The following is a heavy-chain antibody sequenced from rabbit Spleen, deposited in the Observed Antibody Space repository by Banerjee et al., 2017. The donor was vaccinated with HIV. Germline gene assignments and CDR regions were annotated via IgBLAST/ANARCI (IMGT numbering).Heavy chain of an antibody. V-gene: IGHV1S40*01. CDR1: GFSFSSSGY. J-gene: IGHJ4*01. CDR3: ARDLVAVIGWNFRL. CDR2: IYTSSGST. D-gene: IGHD1-1*01. Sequence: QSLEESGGGLVQPEGSLTLTCTASGFSFSSSGYMCWVRQAPGKGLEWIGCIYTSSGSTYYASWAKGRFTISRTSSTTVTLRMTSLTAADRATYFCARDLVAVIGWNFRLWGPGTLVTVS.